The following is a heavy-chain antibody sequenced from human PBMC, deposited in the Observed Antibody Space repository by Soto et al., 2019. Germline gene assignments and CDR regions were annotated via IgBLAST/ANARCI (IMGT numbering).Heavy chain of an antibody. D-gene: IGHD5-18*01. V-gene: IGHV3-73*01. Sequence: PGGSLRLSCAASGFTFSGSAMHWVRQASGEGLEWVGRIRSKANSYATAYAASVKGRFTISRDDSKNTAYLQMSSLKTEDTAVYYCTRLSRDTAMDVYYYFGMDVWGQGTTVTVSS. CDR2: IRSKANSYAT. CDR1: GFTFSGSA. CDR3: TRLSRDTAMDVYYYFGMDV. J-gene: IGHJ6*02.